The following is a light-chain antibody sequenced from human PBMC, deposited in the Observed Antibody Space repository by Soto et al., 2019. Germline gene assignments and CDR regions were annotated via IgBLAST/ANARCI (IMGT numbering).Light chain of an antibody. V-gene: IGKV3D-15*01. CDR1: QSVSSN. J-gene: IGKJ3*01. CDR3: QQYKNWPPDYS. CDR2: DAS. Sequence: EIVMTQSPATLSVSPGERATLSCRASQSVSSNSAWYQQKPGQAPRLLIYDASTRATDIPARFSGSGSGTEFTLTISSLQSEDFAVYYCQQYKNWPPDYSFGPGTKVDIE.